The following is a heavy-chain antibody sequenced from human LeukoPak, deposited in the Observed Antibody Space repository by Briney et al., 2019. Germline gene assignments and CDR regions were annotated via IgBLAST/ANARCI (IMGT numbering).Heavy chain of an antibody. V-gene: IGHV1-18*01. J-gene: IGHJ4*02. CDR1: SYPFTTYG. CDR3: ARSHLGPTTAGPFHY. Sequence: SLTFSSTASSYPFTTYGITWVRHAPRQGLNWMGWISGYKGSTKYAQNFQCRVTMTIDTSTSTAYMDLRSLRSDDTVIYSCARSHLGPTTAGPFHYWGQETLVAVSS. CDR2: ISGYKGST. D-gene: IGHD1-1*01.